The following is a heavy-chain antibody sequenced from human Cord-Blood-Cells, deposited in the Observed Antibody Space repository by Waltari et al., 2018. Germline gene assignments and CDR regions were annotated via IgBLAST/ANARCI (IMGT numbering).Heavy chain of an antibody. J-gene: IGHJ4*02. D-gene: IGHD6-19*01. CDR2: ISWNSGSI. CDR1: GFTFDDYA. V-gene: IGHV3-9*01. CDR3: AKVGYSSGWYDY. Sequence: EVQLVESGGGLVQPGRSLRLSCAASGFTFDDYAMHWARQAPGKGLEWVSGISWNSGSIGYADSVKGRFTISRDNAKNSLYLQMNSLRAEDTALYYCAKVGYSSGWYDYWGQGTLVTVSS.